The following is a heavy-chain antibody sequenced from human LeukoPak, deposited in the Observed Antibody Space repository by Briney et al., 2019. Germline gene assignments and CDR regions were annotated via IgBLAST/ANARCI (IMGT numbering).Heavy chain of an antibody. Sequence: GGSLRLSCAASGFTFSSYAMSWVRQAPGKGLEWVSSISGSGGSTYYADSVKGRFTISRDNSKNTVYLQMNSLRAEDTAVYYCARLLWFGEEGYFDYWGQGTLVTVSS. V-gene: IGHV3-23*01. CDR1: GFTFSSYA. D-gene: IGHD3-10*01. CDR2: ISGSGGST. CDR3: ARLLWFGEEGYFDY. J-gene: IGHJ4*02.